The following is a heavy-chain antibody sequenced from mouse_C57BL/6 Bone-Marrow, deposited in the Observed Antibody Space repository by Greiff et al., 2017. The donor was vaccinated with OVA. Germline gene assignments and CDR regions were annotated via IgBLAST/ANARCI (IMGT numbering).Heavy chain of an antibody. J-gene: IGHJ4*01. V-gene: IGHV1-82*01. D-gene: IGHD2-2*01. CDR1: GYAFSSSW. Sequence: VQLQQSGPELVKPGASVKISCKASGYAFSSSWMNWVTQRPGKGLVWIGRIYPGDGDTPYHGKFKGHATMTADKSYSTAYMQVSSLTSEDSTVDVCASMVTTGPYYYARDYWGQGTSVTVSS. CDR3: ASMVTTGPYYYARDY. CDR2: IYPGDGDT.